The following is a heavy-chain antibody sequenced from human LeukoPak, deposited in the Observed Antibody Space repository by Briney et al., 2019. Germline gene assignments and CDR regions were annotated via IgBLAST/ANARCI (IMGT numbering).Heavy chain of an antibody. CDR3: ARTYYYGSGTHPGFDY. Sequence: RGESLKISCKGSGYSFTTYWIGWMRQMPGKGLEWMGIIYPGDSDTRYSPSFQGQVTISADKSISTAYLQWSSLKASDTAMYYCARTYYYGSGTHPGFDYWGQGTLVTVSS. J-gene: IGHJ4*02. D-gene: IGHD3-10*01. CDR1: GYSFTTYW. V-gene: IGHV5-51*01. CDR2: IYPGDSDT.